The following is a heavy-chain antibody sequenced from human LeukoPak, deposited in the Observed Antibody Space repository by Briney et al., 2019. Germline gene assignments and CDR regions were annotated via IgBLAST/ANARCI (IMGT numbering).Heavy chain of an antibody. V-gene: IGHV1-18*04. CDR1: GHTFTSYG. J-gene: IGHJ5*02. D-gene: IGHD1-26*01. CDR3: ARDYDLLLGSDGFDP. CDR2: ISADNGIT. Sequence: ASVKVSCKASGHTFTSYGISWVRQAPGQGPEWMGWISADNGITHYAQKVQGRLTMTTDTSTSTAYMELRSLRSDDTAVYYCARDYDLLLGSDGFDPWGQGTLVTVSA.